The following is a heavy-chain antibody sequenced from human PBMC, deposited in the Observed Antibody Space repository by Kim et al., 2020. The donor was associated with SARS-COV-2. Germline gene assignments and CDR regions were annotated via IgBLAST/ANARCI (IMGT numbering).Heavy chain of an antibody. V-gene: IGHV1-24*01. CDR2: YDARYDET. Sequence: ASVKVSCEVSGDTLTELVIHWVRQAPGKGLEWMGAYDARYDETNYAQKFQGRVTMADDTSPNTAYMALNSLTSDDTAVYYCAIEVRETSNFFDSWGQGTLLTVSS. CDR3: AIEVRETSNFFDS. J-gene: IGHJ4*02. CDR1: GDTLTELV.